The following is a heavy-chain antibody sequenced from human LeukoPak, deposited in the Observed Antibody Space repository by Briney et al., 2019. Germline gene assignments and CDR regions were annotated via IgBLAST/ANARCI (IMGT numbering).Heavy chain of an antibody. Sequence: GRSLRLSCAASGFTFSSYGMHWVRQAPGKGLEWVAVISNDGSNKYSADSVKGRFTISRDNSKNTLYLQMNSLRAEDTAVYYCARGRADAFDIWGQGTMVTVSS. CDR3: ARGRADAFDI. J-gene: IGHJ3*02. V-gene: IGHV3-30*03. CDR2: ISNDGSNK. CDR1: GFTFSSYG.